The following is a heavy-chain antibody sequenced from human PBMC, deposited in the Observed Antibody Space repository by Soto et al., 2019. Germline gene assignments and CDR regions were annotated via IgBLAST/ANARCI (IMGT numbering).Heavy chain of an antibody. CDR1: AISFNTYG. V-gene: IGHV3-23*01. D-gene: IGHD3-10*01. J-gene: IGHJ5*02. Sequence: PGGSLRLSCAASAISFNTYGVTWVRQAPGKGLEWVSTVTVTGGSTYYADSVKGRFTISRDRSNYTVSLLLNSLRVEDTAIYYCGGQGSPEGWFNPWGRGPLVPFS. CDR3: GGQGSPEGWFNP. CDR2: VTVTGGST.